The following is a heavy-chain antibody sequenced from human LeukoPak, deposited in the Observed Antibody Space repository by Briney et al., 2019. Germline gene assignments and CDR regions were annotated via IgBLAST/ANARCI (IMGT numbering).Heavy chain of an antibody. D-gene: IGHD2-21*01. CDR3: AKAPVTSCRGAYCYPFDS. Sequence: GGSLRLSCAASGFTFRKYNMNWVRQAPGKGLEWVAATSSSDAGTYHADSVRGRFTISRDNSKNTLYLQMNSLRAEDAAVYFCAKAPVTSCRGAYCYPFDSWGQGTLVTVSS. J-gene: IGHJ4*02. CDR2: TSSSDAGT. CDR1: GFTFRKYN. V-gene: IGHV3-23*01.